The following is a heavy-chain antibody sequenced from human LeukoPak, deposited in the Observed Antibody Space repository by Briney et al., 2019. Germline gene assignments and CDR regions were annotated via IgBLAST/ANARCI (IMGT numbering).Heavy chain of an antibody. CDR1: GGSISSSNYY. CDR3: ARRLSGPLDY. J-gene: IGHJ4*02. D-gene: IGHD3-16*01. CDR2: IYYSGST. V-gene: IGHV4-39*01. Sequence: PSETLSLTCTVSGGSISSSNYYWGWIRQPPGKGLEWIGSIYYSGSTYYNPSLKSRVTISVDTSKNQFSLKLSSVTAADTAVYCCARRLSGPLDYWGQGTLVTVSS.